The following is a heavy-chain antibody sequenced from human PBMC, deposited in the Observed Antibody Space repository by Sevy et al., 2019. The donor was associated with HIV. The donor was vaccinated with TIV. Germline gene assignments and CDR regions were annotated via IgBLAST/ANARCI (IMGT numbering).Heavy chain of an antibody. CDR1: GFTFSNYA. Sequence: GGSLRLSCGASGFTFSNYAMSWVRQAPGKGLEWVSSISGSGDNTYNADSVKGRFTVSRDNSKNTLYLQMNSLRAADTAVYYCAKDSGDDNYGLFDYWGQGTLVTVSS. V-gene: IGHV3-23*01. CDR3: AKDSGDDNYGLFDY. CDR2: ISGSGDNT. D-gene: IGHD5-18*01. J-gene: IGHJ4*02.